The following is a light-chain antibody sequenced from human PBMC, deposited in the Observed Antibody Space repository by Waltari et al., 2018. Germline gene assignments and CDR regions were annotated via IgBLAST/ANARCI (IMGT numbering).Light chain of an antibody. V-gene: IGKV3-11*01. CDR2: DAS. CDR3: QQRRNWPRT. CDR1: QSINNY. Sequence: EIVLTQSPATLSLSPGERATLSCRASQSINNYLAWYQQKPGQAPRLRLSDASNRATGIPGRFSGSGSGADFTLTIDSLEPEDFAVYYCQQRRNWPRTFGQGTKLEIK. J-gene: IGKJ2*01.